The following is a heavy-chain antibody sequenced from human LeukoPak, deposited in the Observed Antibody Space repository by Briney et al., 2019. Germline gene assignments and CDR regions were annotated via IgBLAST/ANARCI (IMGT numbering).Heavy chain of an antibody. Sequence: PGGSLRLSCAASGFTFSSYEMNWVRQAPGKGLEWVSYISSSGSTIYYADSVKGRFTISRDNAKNTLYLQMNSLRAEDTAVYYCARDPVVTAIDPGAFDIWGQGTMVTVSS. CDR3: ARDPVVTAIDPGAFDI. CDR1: GFTFSSYE. D-gene: IGHD2-21*02. CDR2: ISSSGSTI. J-gene: IGHJ3*02. V-gene: IGHV3-48*03.